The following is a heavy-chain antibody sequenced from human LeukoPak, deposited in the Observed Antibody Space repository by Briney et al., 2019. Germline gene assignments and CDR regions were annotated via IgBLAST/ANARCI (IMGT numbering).Heavy chain of an antibody. J-gene: IGHJ4*02. CDR1: GFTFSSYA. D-gene: IGHD6-19*01. V-gene: IGHV3-23*01. Sequence: GGVLRLSCAASGFTFSSYAMNWVRQAPGKGLEWVSVISSSGGTTYYSDSVKGRFIISRDNSKNTLYLQMNSLRAEDTAVYYCAKAGIAVPATPEYCGQGTQVTVSS. CDR3: AKAGIAVPATPEY. CDR2: ISSSGGTT.